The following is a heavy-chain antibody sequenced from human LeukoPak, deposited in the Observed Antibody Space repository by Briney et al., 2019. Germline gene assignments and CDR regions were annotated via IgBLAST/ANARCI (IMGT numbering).Heavy chain of an antibody. V-gene: IGHV3-53*01. CDR1: GFTVSSNY. J-gene: IGHJ4*02. Sequence: PGGSLRLSCAASGFTVSSNYMSWVRQAPGKGLEWVSVIYSGGSTYYADSVKGRFTISRDNSKNTLYLQMNSLRAEDTAVYYCASEAAAGPGDYWGQGTLVTVSS. D-gene: IGHD6-13*01. CDR3: ASEAAAGPGDY. CDR2: IYSGGST.